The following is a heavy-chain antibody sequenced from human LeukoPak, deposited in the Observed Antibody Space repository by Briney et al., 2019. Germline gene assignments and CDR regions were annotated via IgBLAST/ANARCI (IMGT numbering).Heavy chain of an antibody. J-gene: IGHJ3*02. V-gene: IGHV3-64*01. Sequence: PGGSLRLSCAASGFTFSSYAMHWVRQAPGKGLGYVSAISSNGGSTYYANSVKGRFTISRDNSKNTLYLQMGSLRAEDMAVYYCARESGPRELNAFDIWGQGTMVTVSS. CDR1: GFTFSSYA. D-gene: IGHD3-3*01. CDR2: ISSNGGST. CDR3: ARESGPRELNAFDI.